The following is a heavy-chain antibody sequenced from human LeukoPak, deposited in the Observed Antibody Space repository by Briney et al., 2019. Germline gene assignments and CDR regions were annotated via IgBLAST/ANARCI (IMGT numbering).Heavy chain of an antibody. CDR3: ARGSGWLDY. J-gene: IGHJ4*02. V-gene: IGHV3-53*01. Sequence: GGSLRLSCAASGFTVSNTFMSWVRQAPGKGLEWVSVIYSVGTTYYADSVKGRFTVSRDNSKNTLYLQMNSLRAEDTAVYYCARGSGWLDYWGQGTLVTVSS. D-gene: IGHD6-19*01. CDR2: IYSVGTT. CDR1: GFTVSNTF.